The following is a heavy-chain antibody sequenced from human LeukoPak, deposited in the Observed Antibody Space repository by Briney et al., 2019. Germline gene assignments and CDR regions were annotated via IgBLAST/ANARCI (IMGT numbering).Heavy chain of an antibody. Sequence: PGGSLRLTCAAPEFTFSRYAMTWVRQAPGKGLEWVSSITSRDGRTSYADSVKGRFTVSRDNSKNTLYLQMNSLRAEDTAVYYCADSNYWYPVDYWGQGTLVTVSS. D-gene: IGHD4-11*01. CDR2: ITSRDGRT. CDR3: ADSNYWYPVDY. J-gene: IGHJ4*02. CDR1: EFTFSRYA. V-gene: IGHV3-23*01.